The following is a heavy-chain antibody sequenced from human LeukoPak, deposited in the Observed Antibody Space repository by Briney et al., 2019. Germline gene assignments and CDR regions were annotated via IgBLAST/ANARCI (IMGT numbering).Heavy chain of an antibody. CDR3: ARGISYFDY. CDR2: IYHSGST. D-gene: IGHD3-10*01. CDR1: GYSISSDYY. J-gene: IGHJ4*02. Sequence: SETLSLTCTVSGYSISSDYYWGWIRQPPGKGLEWIGSIYHSGSTYYNPSLKSRVTISLDTSKNQFSLKLRSVTAADTAVYYCARGISYFDYWGQGTLVTVSS. V-gene: IGHV4-38-2*02.